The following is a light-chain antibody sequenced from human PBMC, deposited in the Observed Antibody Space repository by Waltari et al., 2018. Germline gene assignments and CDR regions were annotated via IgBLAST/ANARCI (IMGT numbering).Light chain of an antibody. J-gene: IGKJ4*01. CDR1: QSVRSY. CDR2: DTS. Sequence: EIVLTQCPATLSLSPGERATLSCRASQSVRSYLAWYQQKPGQAPRLLIYDTSNRASGIPDRFSGSGSGTDFSLSISSLEPEEFAVYYCQQRHNWPLTFGGGTKVEIK. V-gene: IGKV3-11*01. CDR3: QQRHNWPLT.